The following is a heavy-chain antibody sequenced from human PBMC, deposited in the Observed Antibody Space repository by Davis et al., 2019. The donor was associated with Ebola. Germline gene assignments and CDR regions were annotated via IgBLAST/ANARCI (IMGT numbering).Heavy chain of an antibody. J-gene: IGHJ4*02. V-gene: IGHV3-48*03. CDR3: ARGLYDYVWGSYRYGYFDY. CDR1: GFTFSSYE. Sequence: GESLKISCAASGFTFSSYEMNWVRQAPGKGLEWVSYISSSGSTIYYADSVKGRFTISRDNAKNSLYLQMNSLRAEDTAVYYCARGLYDYVWGSYRYGYFDYWGQGTLVTVSS. CDR2: ISSSGSTI. D-gene: IGHD3-16*02.